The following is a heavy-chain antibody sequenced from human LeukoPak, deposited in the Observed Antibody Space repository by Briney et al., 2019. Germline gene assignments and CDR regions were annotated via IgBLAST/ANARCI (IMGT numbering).Heavy chain of an antibody. CDR2: INAGNGNT. D-gene: IGHD3-3*01. Sequence: GSSVKVSCKASGYTFTSYAMHWVRQAPGQRLEWMGWINAGNGNTKYSQKFQGRVTITADESTSTAYMELSSLRSEDTAVYYCARAPLSFGVVIHYGMDVWGQGTTVTVSS. CDR1: GYTFTSYA. J-gene: IGHJ6*02. CDR3: ARAPLSFGVVIHYGMDV. V-gene: IGHV1-3*01.